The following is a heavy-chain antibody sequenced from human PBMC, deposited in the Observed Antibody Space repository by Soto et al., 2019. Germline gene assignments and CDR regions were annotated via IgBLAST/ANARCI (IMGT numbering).Heavy chain of an antibody. CDR1: GGTFSTFD. V-gene: IGHV1-69*11. D-gene: IGHD4-17*01. J-gene: IGHJ4*03. CDR3: AKEPTAMRPSDYDRGGVDV. Sequence: QVQLVQSGAEVKKPGSSVKVSCRTSGGTFSTFDISWVRQAPGQGLEWMGNIIPIHDTTNYSRKFQGRITLTADESTSTAFLEVNSLKSEDTGIYYCAKEPTAMRPSDYDRGGVDVWGQGTLVTVSS. CDR2: IIPIHDTT.